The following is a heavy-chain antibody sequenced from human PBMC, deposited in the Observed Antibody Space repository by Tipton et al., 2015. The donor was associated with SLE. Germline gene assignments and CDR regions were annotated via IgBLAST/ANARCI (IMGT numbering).Heavy chain of an antibody. Sequence: TLSLTCAVYGGSISSYYWNWIRQTPGKGLEWIGYIYDSGSTNYNPSLKSRVTISVDTSKNQFSLKLSSVTAADTAVYYCARVEMATEGFDYWGQGTLVTVSS. V-gene: IGHV4-59*12. J-gene: IGHJ4*02. CDR3: ARVEMATEGFDY. D-gene: IGHD5-24*01. CDR2: IYDSGST. CDR1: GGSISSYY.